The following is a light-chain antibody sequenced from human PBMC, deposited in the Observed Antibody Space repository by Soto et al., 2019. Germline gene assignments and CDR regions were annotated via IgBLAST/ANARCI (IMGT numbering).Light chain of an antibody. J-gene: IGKJ4*01. V-gene: IGKV3-15*01. CDR2: GAS. CDR1: QRIYTN. Sequence: VMTQSPATLSVSPGERVTLSCLASQRIYTNLAWYQHTPGQAPRLLISGASTGATGLPSRFSGSGSGTDFTLTIDSLQSEDVAVYYCQQYHHWPVTFGGGTKVHIK. CDR3: QQYHHWPVT.